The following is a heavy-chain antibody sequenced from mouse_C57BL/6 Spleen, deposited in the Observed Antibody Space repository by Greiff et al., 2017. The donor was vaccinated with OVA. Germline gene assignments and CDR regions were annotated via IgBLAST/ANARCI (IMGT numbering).Heavy chain of an antibody. V-gene: IGHV1-53*01. J-gene: IGHJ3*01. D-gene: IGHD2-1*01. CDR2: INPSNGGT. Sequence: QVHVKQPGTELVKPGASVKLSCKASGYTFTSYWMHWVKQRPGQGLEWIGNINPSNGGTNYNEKFKSKATLTVDKSSSTAYMQLSSLTSEDSAVYYCAREGIYYGSPFAYWGQGTLVTVSA. CDR1: GYTFTSYW. CDR3: AREGIYYGSPFAY.